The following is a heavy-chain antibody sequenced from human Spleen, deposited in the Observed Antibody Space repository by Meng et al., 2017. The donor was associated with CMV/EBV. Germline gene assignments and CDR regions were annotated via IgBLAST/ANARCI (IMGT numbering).Heavy chain of an antibody. CDR2: SNWNGGNT. V-gene: IGHV3-20*04. Sequence: GGSLRLSCAASGLIFDDYGMIWVRQVPGKGLEWVSGSNWNGGNTGYAASVKGRFTIFRDNAKNSLYLQMKRLKIEDTAVYYCARDPGFGVAVGGDYWGQGTLVTVSS. J-gene: IGHJ4*02. D-gene: IGHD3-3*01. CDR1: GLIFDDYG. CDR3: ARDPGFGVAVGGDY.